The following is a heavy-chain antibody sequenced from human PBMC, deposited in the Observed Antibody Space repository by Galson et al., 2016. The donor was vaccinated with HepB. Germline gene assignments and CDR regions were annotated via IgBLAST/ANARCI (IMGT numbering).Heavy chain of an antibody. CDR3: ARAGDYMGYCDSTTCQAYYYHYYGTDV. CDR2: ISSTGYYT. V-gene: IGHV3-21*01. D-gene: IGHD2-2*01. Sequence: SLRLSCAASGVTLDNYSMNWVRQAPGKGLEWVSSISSTGYYTHYADSVKGRFTISRDNARNSLYLQMSSLRADDTAVYYCARAGDYMGYCDSTTCQAYYYHYYGTDVWGQGTTVTVSS. CDR1: GVTLDNYS. J-gene: IGHJ6*02.